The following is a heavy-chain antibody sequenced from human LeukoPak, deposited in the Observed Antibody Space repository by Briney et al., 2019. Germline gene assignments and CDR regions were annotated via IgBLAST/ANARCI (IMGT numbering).Heavy chain of an antibody. J-gene: IGHJ4*02. CDR1: GFTFSTYA. D-gene: IGHD3-22*01. CDR3: ARDRGRYYDSRGFYWGYYFDS. V-gene: IGHV3-23*01. CDR2: ISGSGDST. Sequence: GGSLRLSCAASGFTFSTYAVNWVRQAPGKGLEWVSTISGSGDSTYYADSVKGRFTISRDNSKDTLYLQMSSVGVDDTVVYYCARDRGRYYDSRGFYWGYYFDSWGQGILVTVST.